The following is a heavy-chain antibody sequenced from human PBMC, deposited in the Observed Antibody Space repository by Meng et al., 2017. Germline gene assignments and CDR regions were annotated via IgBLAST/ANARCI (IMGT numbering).Heavy chain of an antibody. J-gene: IGHJ2*01. Sequence: QVQLVESGGGAVQPGRSLRLSCAASGFTFSSYAMHWVRQAPGKGLEWVAVISYDGSNKYYADSVKGRFTISRDNSKNTLYLQMNSLRAEDTAVYYCARGLSTTYWYFDLWGRGTLVTVSS. V-gene: IGHV3-30*01. CDR2: ISYDGSNK. D-gene: IGHD2/OR15-2a*01. CDR1: GFTFSSYA. CDR3: ARGLSTTYWYFDL.